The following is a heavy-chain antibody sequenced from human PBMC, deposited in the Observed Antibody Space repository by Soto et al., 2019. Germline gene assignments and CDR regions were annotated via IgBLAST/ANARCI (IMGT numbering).Heavy chain of an antibody. CDR2: IYSSWST. CDR1: GGSIISASYS. Sequence: QVQLQESGPRLVKPSQTLSLSCAVAGGSIISASYSWNWIRQSPGSGLEWIGHIYSSWSTYYNPTPNTRVSISVDTSNNQFSRTLTSVTASDTAVYFCAREDAARIERWFDAWGQGILVTVSS. J-gene: IGHJ5*02. D-gene: IGHD6-6*01. CDR3: AREDAARIERWFDA. V-gene: IGHV4-31*11.